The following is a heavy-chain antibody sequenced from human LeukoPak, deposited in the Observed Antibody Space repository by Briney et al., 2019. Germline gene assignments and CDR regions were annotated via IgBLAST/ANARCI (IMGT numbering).Heavy chain of an antibody. V-gene: IGHV3-49*04. Sequence: GGSLRLSCTASGFTFGDFAMNWVRQAPGKGLEWVGFVKTKVYGGTTEYAASVKGRFTISRDDSKAIAYLQMSSLKTEDTAVYYCTRDHRDDWNPGYYFDYWGQGTLVTVSS. CDR2: VKTKVYGGTT. CDR1: GFTFGDFA. CDR3: TRDHRDDWNPGYYFDY. D-gene: IGHD1-1*01. J-gene: IGHJ4*02.